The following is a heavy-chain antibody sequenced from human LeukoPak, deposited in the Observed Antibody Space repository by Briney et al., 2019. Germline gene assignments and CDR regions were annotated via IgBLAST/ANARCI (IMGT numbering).Heavy chain of an antibody. CDR2: INPNSGGT. V-gene: IGHV1-2*02. J-gene: IGHJ4*02. Sequence: GASVKVSCKASGYTFTGYYMHWVRQAPGQGLEWMGWINPNSGGTNYAQKFQGRVTMTRDTSISTAYMELSRLRSDDTAVYYCARDRNSGYGHFDYWGQGTLATVSS. CDR3: ARDRNSGYGHFDY. CDR1: GYTFTGYY. D-gene: IGHD5-12*01.